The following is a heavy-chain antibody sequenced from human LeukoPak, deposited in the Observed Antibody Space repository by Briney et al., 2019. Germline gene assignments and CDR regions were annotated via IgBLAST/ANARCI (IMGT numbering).Heavy chain of an antibody. J-gene: IGHJ4*02. Sequence: PSQTLSLTCSVSGGSISRSDHYWSWIRQPPGKGLEWIGNIYYNGITYYNPSLKSRVTISVDTSKNQFSLKLSSVTAADTAVYYCARARKQWLVLTGHYFDYWGQGTLVTVSS. V-gene: IGHV4-30-4*01. D-gene: IGHD6-19*01. CDR3: ARARKQWLVLTGHYFDY. CDR1: GGSISRSDHY. CDR2: IYYNGIT.